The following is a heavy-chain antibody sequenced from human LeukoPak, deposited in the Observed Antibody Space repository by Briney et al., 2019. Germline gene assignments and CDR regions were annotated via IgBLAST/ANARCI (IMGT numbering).Heavy chain of an antibody. Sequence: GASVKVSCKASGYTFTSYGISWVRQAPGQGLEWMGWISAYNGNTNYAQKLQGRVTMTTDTSTSTAYMELRSLRSDDTAVYYCARDEFDFWSGYRYGMDVWGQGTTVTVPS. CDR2: ISAYNGNT. V-gene: IGHV1-18*01. CDR3: ARDEFDFWSGYRYGMDV. D-gene: IGHD3-3*01. J-gene: IGHJ6*02. CDR1: GYTFTSYG.